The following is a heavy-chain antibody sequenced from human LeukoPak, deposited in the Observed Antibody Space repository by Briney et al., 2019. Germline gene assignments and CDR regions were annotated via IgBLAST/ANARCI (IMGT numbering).Heavy chain of an antibody. CDR1: GGSFSGYY. D-gene: IGHD3-10*01. CDR3: ARGALLGRFDY. CDR2: INHSGST. V-gene: IGHV4-34*01. J-gene: IGHJ4*02. Sequence: PSETLSLTCAVYGGSFSGYYWSWIRQPPGKWLEWIGEINHSGSTNYNPSLKSRVTISVDTSKNQFSLKLSSVTAADTAVYYCARGALLGRFDYWGQGTLVTVSS.